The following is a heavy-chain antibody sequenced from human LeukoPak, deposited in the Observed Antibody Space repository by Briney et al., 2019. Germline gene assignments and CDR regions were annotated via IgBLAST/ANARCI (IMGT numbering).Heavy chain of an antibody. CDR3: ASDLYDSSGYSSPIHY. D-gene: IGHD3-22*01. J-gene: IGHJ4*02. CDR1: GFTFSSYS. CDR2: ISSSSTYI. V-gene: IGHV3-21*01. Sequence: GGSLRLSCAASGFTFSSYSMNWVRQAPGKGLEWVSSISSSSTYIYYADSVKDRFTISRDNAKNSLYLQMNSLRAEDSAVYYCASDLYDSSGYSSPIHYWGQGTLVTVST.